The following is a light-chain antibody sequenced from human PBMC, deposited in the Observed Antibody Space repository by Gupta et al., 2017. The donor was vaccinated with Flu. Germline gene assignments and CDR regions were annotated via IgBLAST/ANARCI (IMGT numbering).Light chain of an antibody. CDR2: SES. CDR1: QAISSY. V-gene: IGKV1-9*01. J-gene: IGKJ4*01. Sequence: DIQVTQSPSFLSASVGDRVTITCRASQAISSYLAWYQQKPGRAPQLLIFSESTLHRGVRSRFNGSSSASEMSLTITSRNPEDFATTCCQVVNTSPNTSGGGSRLQI. CDR3: QVVNTSPNT.